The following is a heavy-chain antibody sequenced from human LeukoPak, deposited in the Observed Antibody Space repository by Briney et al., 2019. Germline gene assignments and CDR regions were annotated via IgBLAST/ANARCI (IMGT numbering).Heavy chain of an antibody. V-gene: IGHV1-18*01. CDR3: ARGGQWLYFDY. J-gene: IGHJ4*02. CDR2: ISPYNGDT. D-gene: IGHD6-19*01. Sequence: GASVKVSCKASGYTFNNYGINWVRQAPGQGLEWMGWISPYNGDTIYAQNLQGRVTMTTDTSTNTAYMELRSLRSDETAVYYCARGGQWLYFDYWGQGTLVTVSS. CDR1: GYTFNNYG.